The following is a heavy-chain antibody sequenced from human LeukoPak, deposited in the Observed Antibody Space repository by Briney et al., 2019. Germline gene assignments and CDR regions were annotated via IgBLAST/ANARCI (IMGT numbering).Heavy chain of an antibody. CDR3: ARRFPLLYYFDY. CDR1: GYSFTSYW. Sequence: GESLKISCKGSGYSFTSYWIGWVRQMPGKGLEWMGIIDPDDSNTRYSPSFQGQVTISVDKSITTAYLQWSSLKASDTAMYCCARRFPLLYYFDYWGQGTLVTVSS. CDR2: IDPDDSNT. V-gene: IGHV5-51*01. D-gene: IGHD2-15*01. J-gene: IGHJ4*02.